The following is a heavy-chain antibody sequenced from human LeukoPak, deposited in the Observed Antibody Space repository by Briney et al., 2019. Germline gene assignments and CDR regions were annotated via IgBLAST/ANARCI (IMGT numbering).Heavy chain of an antibody. Sequence: AASVKVSCKPSGYTFTSGGINWVRQAPGQGLEWMGWINTYNGNTIYEQKVQGRVTMTTDTSTSTVYMEARSLTSDDTAVYYCARGGESYSLDYWGQGTLVTVSS. CDR2: INTYNGNT. D-gene: IGHD1-26*01. CDR3: ARGGESYSLDY. CDR1: GYTFTSGG. J-gene: IGHJ4*02. V-gene: IGHV1-18*01.